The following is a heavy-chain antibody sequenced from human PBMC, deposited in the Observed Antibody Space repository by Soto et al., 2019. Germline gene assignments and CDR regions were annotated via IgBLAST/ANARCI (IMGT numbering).Heavy chain of an antibody. V-gene: IGHV4-59*01. CDR3: ARDWHYYDSSGYPRVYGMDV. D-gene: IGHD3-22*01. CDR1: GGSISPYY. Sequence: QVQLPESGPGLVKPSETLSLTCTVSGGSISPYYWSWIRQPPGKGLEWIGYIYYSGNTEYNPSLKMRVTISVDTFKNQFSLKLSSVTAADTAVYYCARDWHYYDSSGYPRVYGMDVWGQGTTVTVSS. J-gene: IGHJ6*02. CDR2: IYYSGNT.